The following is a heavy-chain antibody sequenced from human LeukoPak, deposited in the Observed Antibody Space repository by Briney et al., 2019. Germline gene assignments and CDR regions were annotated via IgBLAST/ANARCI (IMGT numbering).Heavy chain of an antibody. CDR1: GYSFTSHW. CDR2: IYPGDSDT. V-gene: IGHV5-51*01. CDR3: ARLQGGYYDSSGYYDY. Sequence: GESLKISCKGSGYSFTSHWIGWVRQMPGKGLEWMGIIYPGDSDTRYSPSFQGQVTISADKSISTAYLQWSSLKASDTAMYYCARLQGGYYDSSGYYDYWGQGTLVTVSS. J-gene: IGHJ4*02. D-gene: IGHD3-22*01.